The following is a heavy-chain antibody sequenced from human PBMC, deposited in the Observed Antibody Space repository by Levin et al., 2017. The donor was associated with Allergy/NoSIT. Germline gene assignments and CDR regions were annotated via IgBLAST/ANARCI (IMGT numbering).Heavy chain of an antibody. CDR2: ISRSGSNI. Sequence: PGGSLRLSCAASEFTFSDYYMAWIRQAPGKGLEWVSYISRSGSNIYYADAVTGRFTISRDNAKNSLYLQMNSLRAEDTAVYYCARGEYCTSTSCYVKPRSSMDVWGRGTTVTVSS. CDR3: ARGEYCTSTSCYVKPRSSMDV. CDR1: EFTFSDYY. V-gene: IGHV3-11*01. D-gene: IGHD2-2*01. J-gene: IGHJ6*02.